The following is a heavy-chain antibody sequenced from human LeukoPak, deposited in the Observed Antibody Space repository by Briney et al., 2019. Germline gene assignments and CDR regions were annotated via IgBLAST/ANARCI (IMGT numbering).Heavy chain of an antibody. CDR2: IWYDGSIK. J-gene: IGHJ4*02. D-gene: IGHD5-12*01. Sequence: PGGSLRLSCAASGFTFSTYWMSWVRQAPGKGLEWVAIIWYDGSIKYYADSVKGRFTISRDDSKNTLYLQMNSLRAEDTAVYNCARDSRRGYTDYWGQGTLVTVSS. CDR1: GFTFSTYW. CDR3: ARDSRRGYTDY. V-gene: IGHV3-33*08.